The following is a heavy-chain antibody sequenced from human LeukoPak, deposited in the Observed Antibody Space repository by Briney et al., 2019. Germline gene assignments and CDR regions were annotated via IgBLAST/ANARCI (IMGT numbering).Heavy chain of an antibody. J-gene: IGHJ4*02. V-gene: IGHV4-59*08. CDR2: IYYSGST. Sequence: SETLSLTCNVSGGSISSYYWSWIRQPPGKGLEWIGYIYYSGSTNYNPSLKSRVTISVDTSKNQFSLKLSSVTAADTAVYYCARQIVGPIYFDYWGQGTLVTVSS. D-gene: IGHD1-26*01. CDR3: ARQIVGPIYFDY. CDR1: GGSISSYY.